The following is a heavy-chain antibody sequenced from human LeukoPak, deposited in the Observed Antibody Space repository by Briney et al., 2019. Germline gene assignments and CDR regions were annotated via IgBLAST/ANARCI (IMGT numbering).Heavy chain of an antibody. D-gene: IGHD5-24*01. CDR3: VRVRDGYNDAYDI. CDR2: INPSGGST. V-gene: IGHV1-46*01. J-gene: IGHJ3*02. Sequence: VASVKVSCKASGFTFTNYILHWVRQTPVQRVVWVGIINPSGGSTNYAPNFQGRVTMTRDTSTSTVYMELSSLRSEDTAVYYCVRVRDGYNDAYDIWGQGTMVTVPS. CDR1: GFTFTNYI.